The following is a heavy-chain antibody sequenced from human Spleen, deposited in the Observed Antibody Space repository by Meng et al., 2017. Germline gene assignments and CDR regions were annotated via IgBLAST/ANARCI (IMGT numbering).Heavy chain of an antibody. Sequence: GESLKISCTASGFTFGDYPESWLRQAPGKGLEWVAFTRNKVYGGTTEYAASVKGRFIISRDDSKSIAYLQMNSLKTEDTAMYYCTSGAVYYYDTSGHHYFDFWGQGTLVTVSS. V-gene: IGHV3-49*03. D-gene: IGHD3-22*01. CDR2: TRNKVYGGTT. CDR1: GFTFGDYP. CDR3: TSGAVYYYDTSGHHYFDF. J-gene: IGHJ4*02.